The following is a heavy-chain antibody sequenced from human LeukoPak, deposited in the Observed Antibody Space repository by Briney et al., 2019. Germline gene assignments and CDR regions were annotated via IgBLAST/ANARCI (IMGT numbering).Heavy chain of an antibody. J-gene: IGHJ4*02. V-gene: IGHV3-30*18. CDR1: GFTFSSYG. D-gene: IGHD6-19*01. CDR3: AKDKYSSGWWAMDY. CDR2: ISYDGSNK. Sequence: GGSLRLSCAASGFTFSSYGMHWVRQAPGKGLEWVAVISYDGSNKYYADSAKGRFTISRDNSKNTLYLQMNSLRAEDTAVYYCAKDKYSSGWWAMDYWGQGTLVTVSS.